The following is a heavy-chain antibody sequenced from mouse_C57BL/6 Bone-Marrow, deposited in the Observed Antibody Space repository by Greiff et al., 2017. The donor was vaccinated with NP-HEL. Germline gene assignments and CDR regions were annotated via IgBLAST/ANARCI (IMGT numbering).Heavy chain of an antibody. CDR2: ISSGSSTI. Sequence: EVKLMESGGGLVKPGGSLKLSCAASGFTFSDYGMHWVRQAPEKGLEWVAYISSGSSTIYYADTVKGRFTISRDNAKNTLFLQMTSLRSEDTAMYYCARIYYDYDNIMDYWGQGTSVTVSS. J-gene: IGHJ4*01. CDR1: GFTFSDYG. D-gene: IGHD2-4*01. CDR3: ARIYYDYDNIMDY. V-gene: IGHV5-17*01.